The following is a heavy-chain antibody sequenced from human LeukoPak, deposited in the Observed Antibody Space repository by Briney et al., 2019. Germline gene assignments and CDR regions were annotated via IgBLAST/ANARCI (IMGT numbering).Heavy chain of an antibody. V-gene: IGHV3-23*01. CDR1: GFTFSSYG. D-gene: IGHD2-2*02. CDR2: ISGSGGST. J-gene: IGHJ4*02. CDR3: AKGLGYCSSTSCYIENFDY. Sequence: GGSLRLSCAASGFTFSSYGMSWVRQAPGKGLEWVSAISGSGGSTYYADSVKGRFTISRDNSKNTLYLQMNSLRAEDTAVYYCAKGLGYCSSTSCYIENFDYWGQGTLVTVSS.